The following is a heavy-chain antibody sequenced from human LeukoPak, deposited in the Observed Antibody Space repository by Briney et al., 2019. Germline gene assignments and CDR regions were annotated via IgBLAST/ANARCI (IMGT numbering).Heavy chain of an antibody. Sequence: GGSLRLSCAASGFTFSNAWMSWVRQAPGKGLEWVGRIKSKTDGGTTDYAAPVKGRFAISRDDSKNTLYLQMNSLKTEDTAVYYCTTDGEYSNYGAEAFDIWGQGTMVTVSS. D-gene: IGHD4-11*01. CDR1: GFTFSNAW. CDR2: IKSKTDGGTT. CDR3: TTDGEYSNYGAEAFDI. J-gene: IGHJ3*02. V-gene: IGHV3-15*01.